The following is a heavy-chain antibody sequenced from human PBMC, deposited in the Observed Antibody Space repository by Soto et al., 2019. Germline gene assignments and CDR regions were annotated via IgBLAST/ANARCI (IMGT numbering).Heavy chain of an antibody. CDR2: ISYDGSNK. CDR1: GFTFSSYA. Sequence: QVQLVESGGGVVQPGRSLRLSCAASGFTFSSYAMHWVRQAPGKGLEWVAVISYDGSNKYYADSVKGRFTISRDNSKNAQYRQINSLRAEETAVYYCARATHYYDSSGYYYRRRYYYYYGMDVWGPGTTVTVSS. D-gene: IGHD3-22*01. CDR3: ARATHYYDSSGYYYRRRYYYYYGMDV. J-gene: IGHJ6*02. V-gene: IGHV3-30-3*01.